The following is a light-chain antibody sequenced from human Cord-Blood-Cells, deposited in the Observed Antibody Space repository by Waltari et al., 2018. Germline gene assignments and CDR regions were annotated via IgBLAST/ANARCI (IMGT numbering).Light chain of an antibody. J-gene: IGKJ1*01. Sequence: VICVTQPPSLLSASTADRVTISFRMSQGISSYLAWYQQKPGKAPDLLIYAASTLQSGLPARFSGSGSGTHFTLTISWLKSEAFATYYCQQYYSSPWTFGQGTKVEIK. CDR3: QQYYSSPWT. CDR1: QGISSY. CDR2: AAS. V-gene: IGKV1D-8*01.